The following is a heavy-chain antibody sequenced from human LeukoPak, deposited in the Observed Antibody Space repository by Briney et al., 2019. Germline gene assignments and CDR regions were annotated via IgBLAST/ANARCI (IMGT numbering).Heavy chain of an antibody. CDR2: IYPDDSDT. CDR3: ARGSSGYTYGFDY. V-gene: IGHV5-51*01. Sequence: GESLKISCQGSGYSFTSYWIGWVRQMPGKGLEWMGTIYPDDSDTRYSPSFQGQVTISADKSIRNAYLQWSSLKASDTAMYYCARGSSGYTYGFDYWGQGTLVTVSS. J-gene: IGHJ4*02. CDR1: GYSFTSYW. D-gene: IGHD5-18*01.